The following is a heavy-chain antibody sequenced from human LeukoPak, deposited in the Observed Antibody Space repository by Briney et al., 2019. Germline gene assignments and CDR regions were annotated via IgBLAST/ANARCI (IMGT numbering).Heavy chain of an antibody. V-gene: IGHV3-15*01. CDR3: TTRSMWWDRTDAFDI. CDR1: GFTFSNAW. Sequence: GGSLRLSCAASGFTFSNAWMSWVRQAPGKGLEWVGRIKSKTDGGTTDYAAPVKGRFTISRDDSKNTLYLQMNSLKTEDTAVYYCTTRSMWWDRTDAFDIWGQGTMVTVSS. CDR2: IKSKTDGGTT. D-gene: IGHD2-21*01. J-gene: IGHJ3*02.